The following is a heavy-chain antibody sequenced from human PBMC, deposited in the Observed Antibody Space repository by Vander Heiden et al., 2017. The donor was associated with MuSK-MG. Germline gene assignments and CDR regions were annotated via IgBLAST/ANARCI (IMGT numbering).Heavy chain of an antibody. V-gene: IGHV3-21*01. CDR3: ARVHRVEGTVYNYYGMDV. D-gene: IGHD1-1*01. J-gene: IGHJ6*02. Sequence: EVQLVESGGGLVKPGGSLRLSCEASGFTFRHYSLKWVRQAPGKGLEWVSFISSTYIYYADSVKGRITISRDNAKDSLYLQLDALRAEDTAVYYCARVHRVEGTVYNYYGMDVWGQGTTVTVSS. CDR1: GFTFRHYS. CDR2: ISSTYI.